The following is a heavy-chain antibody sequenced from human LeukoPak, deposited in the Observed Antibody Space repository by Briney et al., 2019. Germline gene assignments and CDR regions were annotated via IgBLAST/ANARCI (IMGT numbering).Heavy chain of an antibody. J-gene: IGHJ3*02. V-gene: IGHV3-23*01. CDR1: GFTFSNFA. CDR2: IDGGAIST. CDR3: AKELAVAGQGAFDI. D-gene: IGHD6-19*01. Sequence: PGGSLRLSCAASGFTFSNFAMSWVRQGPGKGLERVSAIDGGAISTYYAGSVEGRFTISRDNSRNTLYLQLDSLRVEDTAVYYCAKELAVAGQGAFDIWGQGTMVTVSS.